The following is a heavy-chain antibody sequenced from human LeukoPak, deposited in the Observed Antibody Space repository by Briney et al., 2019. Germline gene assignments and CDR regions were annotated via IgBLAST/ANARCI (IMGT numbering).Heavy chain of an antibody. Sequence: ASVKVSCNVSGYILSELSIHWVRQTPEKGLEWMGGLDAEEGETIYAQKSQGRVTLTEDTSTETAYMELSSLTSEDTAVYYCATPRVWYSVGKTSGPRFDYGGQGTLVTVSS. V-gene: IGHV1-24*01. CDR3: ATPRVWYSVGKTSGPRFDY. CDR1: GYILSELS. D-gene: IGHD1-26*01. CDR2: LDAEEGET. J-gene: IGHJ4*02.